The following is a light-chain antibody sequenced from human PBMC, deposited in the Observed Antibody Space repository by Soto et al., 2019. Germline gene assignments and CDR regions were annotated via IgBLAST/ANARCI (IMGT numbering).Light chain of an antibody. V-gene: IGKV3-20*01. Sequence: ENVLTQSPGTLSLSPGERATLSCRASESVSSNFLAWYQQRPGQAPRLLIYGASSRATGIPDRFSGSGSGTDFTLTISRLEPEDTATYYCQQYDHPPYTFGQGTKLEIK. CDR3: QQYDHPPYT. CDR2: GAS. CDR1: ESVSSNF. J-gene: IGKJ2*01.